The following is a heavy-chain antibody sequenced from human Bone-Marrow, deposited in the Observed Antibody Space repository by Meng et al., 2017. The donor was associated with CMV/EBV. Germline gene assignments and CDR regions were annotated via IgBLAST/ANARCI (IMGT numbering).Heavy chain of an antibody. Sequence: TFSSYAISWVRQAPGQGLEWMGGIIPIFGTANYAQKFQGRVTITTDESTSTAYMELSSLRSEDTAVYYCARGLRYCSSTSCATPDYWGQGTLVTVSS. V-gene: IGHV1-69*05. J-gene: IGHJ4*02. CDR1: TFSSYA. CDR3: ARGLRYCSSTSCATPDY. CDR2: IIPIFGTA. D-gene: IGHD2-2*01.